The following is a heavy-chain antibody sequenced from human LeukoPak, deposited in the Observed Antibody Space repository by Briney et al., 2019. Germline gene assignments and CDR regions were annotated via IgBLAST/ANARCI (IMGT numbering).Heavy chain of an antibody. J-gene: IGHJ4*02. D-gene: IGHD2-2*01. V-gene: IGHV3-21*01. Sequence: GGTLRLSCAASGFTFSSYSMNWVRQAPGKGREWVSSISSSSSYIYYADSVKGRFTISRDNAKNSLYLQMNSLRAEDTAVYYCARESDCSSTSCYLDYWGQGTLVTVSS. CDR2: ISSSSSYI. CDR3: ARESDCSSTSCYLDY. CDR1: GFTFSSYS.